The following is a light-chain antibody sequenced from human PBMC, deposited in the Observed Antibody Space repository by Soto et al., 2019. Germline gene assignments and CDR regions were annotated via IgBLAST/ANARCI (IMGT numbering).Light chain of an antibody. V-gene: IGLV2-14*01. CDR3: SSNTRSSLYV. J-gene: IGLJ1*01. CDR1: SSDVGGYNY. Sequence: QSALTQPASVSGSPGQSITISCTGTSSDVGGYNYVSWHQQHQGKAPKLMIFEVSYRPSGVYDRFSGSKSGNTASLTISGLQADDEADYYCSSNTRSSLYVFGTGTKLTVL. CDR2: EVS.